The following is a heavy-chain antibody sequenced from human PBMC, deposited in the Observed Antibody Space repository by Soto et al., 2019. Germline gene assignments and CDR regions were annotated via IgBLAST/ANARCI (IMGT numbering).Heavy chain of an antibody. J-gene: IGHJ5*02. CDR2: IYYSGTT. V-gene: IGHV4-39*07. CDR1: GGSISSSSYY. CDR3: ARVGDYIWRSYRWSWFDP. D-gene: IGHD3-16*02. Sequence: PSETLSLTCTVSGGSISSSSYYWGWIRQPPGKGLEWTGHIYYSGTTYYNPSLKSRVTISVDTSKNQVSLRLSSVTAADTAVYYCARVGDYIWRSYRWSWFDPWGQGTLVTVSS.